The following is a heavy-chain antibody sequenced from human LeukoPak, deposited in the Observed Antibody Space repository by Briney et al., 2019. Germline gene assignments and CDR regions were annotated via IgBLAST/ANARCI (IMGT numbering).Heavy chain of an antibody. CDR1: GGPISSYH. CDR3: ARGKRWLQSPFDY. V-gene: IGHV4-59*13. J-gene: IGHJ4*02. D-gene: IGHD5-24*01. CDR2: IQYSGSS. Sequence: SETLSLTCTVSGGPISSYHWSWIRQPPGKGLEGIGYIQYSGSSNYNSSLKSRVSISADTYQNHFSLQVSSVTAADTAVYYCARGKRWLQSPFDYWGQGTLVTVSS.